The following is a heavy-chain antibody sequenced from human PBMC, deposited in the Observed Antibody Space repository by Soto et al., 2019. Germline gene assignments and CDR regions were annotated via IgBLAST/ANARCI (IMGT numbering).Heavy chain of an antibody. J-gene: IGHJ4*02. CDR3: AKGGTYYFDS. CDR2: LYTRGTT. D-gene: IGHD3-16*01. V-gene: IGHV4-4*07. Sequence: SETLSLTCSVSGASISNFYWSWIRQSTGKGLEWIGRLYTRGTTDYNPSLKSRVTMSIDTSKNRVSLSLTSVTAADTAVYYCAKGGTYYFDSWGQGIVVTVSS. CDR1: GASISNFY.